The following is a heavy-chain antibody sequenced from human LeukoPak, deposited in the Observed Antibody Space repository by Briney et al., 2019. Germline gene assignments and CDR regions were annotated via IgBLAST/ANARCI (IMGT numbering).Heavy chain of an antibody. CDR2: IRYDGSNK. CDR3: ANGGGAYDVIDY. V-gene: IGHV3-30*02. CDR1: GFTFRSYG. J-gene: IGHJ4*02. Sequence: GGSLRLSXAASGFTFRSYGMHWVRQAPGKGLEWVAYIRYDGSNKFYTVSVKGGFTISRDNSKNTLYLQMNSLRSEDTGVYYCANGGGAYDVIDYWGQGTLVTVSS. D-gene: IGHD3-16*01.